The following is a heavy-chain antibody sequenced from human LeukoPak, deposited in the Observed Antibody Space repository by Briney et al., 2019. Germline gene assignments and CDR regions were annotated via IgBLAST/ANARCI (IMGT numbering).Heavy chain of an antibody. CDR3: ARDRYSGSYWGGPFDY. V-gene: IGHV3-7*01. CDR2: IKQDGSEK. J-gene: IGHJ4*02. D-gene: IGHD1-26*01. CDR1: GFTFSSYW. Sequence: PGGSLRLSCAASGFTFSSYWMSWVRQAPGKGLEWVANIKQDGSEKYYVDSVKGRFTISRDNAKNSLYLQMNSLRAEDTAVYYCARDRYSGSYWGGPFDYWGQGTLVTVSS.